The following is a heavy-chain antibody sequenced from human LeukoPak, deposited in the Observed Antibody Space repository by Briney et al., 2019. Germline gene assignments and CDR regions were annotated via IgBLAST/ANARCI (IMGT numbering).Heavy chain of an antibody. CDR2: TSGSGGST. D-gene: IGHD5-24*01. CDR3: AKDNLGSYGMDV. V-gene: IGHV3-23*01. CDR1: GFTFSSYA. Sequence: GGSLRLSCAASGFTFSSYALSGVRKAPGKGLEGVSATSGSGGSTYYADSVKGRFTISRDNSKNTLYLQMNSLRAEDTAVYYCAKDNLGSYGMDVWGKGTTVTVSS. J-gene: IGHJ6*04.